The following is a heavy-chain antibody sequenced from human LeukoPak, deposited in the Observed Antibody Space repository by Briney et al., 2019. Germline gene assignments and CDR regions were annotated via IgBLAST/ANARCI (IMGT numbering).Heavy chain of an antibody. CDR2: IKQDGSET. J-gene: IGHJ5*02. CDR3: ARDRFGGSCYES. Sequence: GGSLRLSCTASGFTFNNHYMTWVRQAPGKGLEWVANIKQDGSETFYLDSVKGRLTISRDNAKNSLYLQMNDVRAEDTAVYFCARDRFGGSCYESWGQGTLVTVTS. CDR1: GFTFNNHY. D-gene: IGHD3-10*01. V-gene: IGHV3-7*04.